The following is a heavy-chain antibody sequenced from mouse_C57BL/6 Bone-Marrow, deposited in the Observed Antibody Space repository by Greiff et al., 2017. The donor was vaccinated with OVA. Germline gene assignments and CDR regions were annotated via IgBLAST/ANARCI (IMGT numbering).Heavy chain of an antibody. CDR3: TASDGYHSYYAMDY. J-gene: IGHJ4*01. CDR1: GFTFSNYW. V-gene: IGHV6-3*01. D-gene: IGHD2-3*01. Sequence: EVKLEESGGGLVQPGGSMKLSCVASGFTFSNYWMNWVRQSPEKGLEWVAQIRLKSDNYATHYAESVKGRFTISRDDSKSSVYLQMNNLRAEDTGIYYGTASDGYHSYYAMDYWGQGTSVTVSA. CDR2: IRLKSDNYAT.